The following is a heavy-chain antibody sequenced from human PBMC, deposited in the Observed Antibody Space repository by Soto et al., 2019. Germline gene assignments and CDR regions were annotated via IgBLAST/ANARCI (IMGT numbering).Heavy chain of an antibody. J-gene: IGHJ6*02. CDR3: ARASPVVTDV. CDR1: GGSISSGDYY. Sequence: QVQLQESGPGLVKPSQTLSLTCTVSGGSISSGDYYWSWIRQPPGKGLEWIGYIYYSGSTYYNPSLXXRXTXAVDTSKHQFSLQLSSVTAADTAVYYCARASPVVTDVWGQGTTVTVAS. D-gene: IGHD5-18*01. V-gene: IGHV4-30-4*01. CDR2: IYYSGST.